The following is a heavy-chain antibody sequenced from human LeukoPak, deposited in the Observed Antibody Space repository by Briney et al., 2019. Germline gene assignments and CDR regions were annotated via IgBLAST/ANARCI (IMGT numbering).Heavy chain of an antibody. Sequence: GGSLRLSCAASGFTFSSSAMSWVRQVPGKGLEWVSGISSSGGSTNYADSVRGWFTISRDNSKNTLSLQMNSLRAEDTAVYYCAKDLASSSWRSPAFDIWGQGTMVTVSS. V-gene: IGHV3-23*01. J-gene: IGHJ3*02. CDR2: ISSSGGST. CDR1: GFTFSSSA. CDR3: AKDLASSSWRSPAFDI. D-gene: IGHD6-13*01.